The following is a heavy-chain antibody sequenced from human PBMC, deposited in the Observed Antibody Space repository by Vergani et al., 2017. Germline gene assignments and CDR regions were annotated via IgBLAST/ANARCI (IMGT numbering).Heavy chain of an antibody. CDR1: GFTLSNYD. CDR3: AKHFRGWGMDY. J-gene: IGHJ4*02. D-gene: IGHD3-16*01. Sequence: LQLVESGGGLVQPGGSLRLSCATSGFTLSNYDMQWIRQGPGKGLEFVAFIQCDGSNQYYADSVKGRFTLSRDFSKNTLYLQMNSLRTDDTATYYCAKHFRGWGMDYWGQGTQVIVSS. CDR2: IQCDGSNQ. V-gene: IGHV3-30*02.